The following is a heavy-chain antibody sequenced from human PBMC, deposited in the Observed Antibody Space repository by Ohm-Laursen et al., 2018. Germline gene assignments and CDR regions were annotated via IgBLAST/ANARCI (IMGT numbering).Heavy chain of an antibody. Sequence: SLRLSCAASGFNFATHSMNWVRQAPGKGLEWVSCITKNGATEYADSVKGRFTITRDNAMKSVFLQMNSLRDEDTAVYYCTGDGVAAHPGDAFDIWGHGTMVTVSS. D-gene: IGHD2-15*01. CDR1: GFNFATHS. V-gene: IGHV3-48*02. J-gene: IGHJ3*02. CDR3: TGDGVAAHPGDAFDI. CDR2: ITKNGATE.